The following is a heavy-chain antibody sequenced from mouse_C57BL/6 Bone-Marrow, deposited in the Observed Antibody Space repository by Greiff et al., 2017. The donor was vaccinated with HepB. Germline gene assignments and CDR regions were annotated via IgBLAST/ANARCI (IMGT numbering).Heavy chain of an antibody. CDR2: ISYDGSN. Sequence: EVKLVESGPGLVKPSQSLSLTCSVTGYSITSGYYWNWIRQFPGNKLEWMGYISYDGSNNYNPSLKNRISITRDTSKNQFFLKLNSVTTEDTATYYCASSITTVVSVDYWGQGTTLTVSS. V-gene: IGHV3-6*01. CDR1: GYSITSGYY. D-gene: IGHD1-1*01. CDR3: ASSITTVVSVDY. J-gene: IGHJ2*01.